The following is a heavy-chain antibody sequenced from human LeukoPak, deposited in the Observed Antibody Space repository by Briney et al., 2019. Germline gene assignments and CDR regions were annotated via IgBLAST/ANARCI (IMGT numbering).Heavy chain of an antibody. CDR3: AKESGYYHY. CDR1: GFSVNNNY. CDR2: IYVGGDT. D-gene: IGHD3-3*01. J-gene: IGHJ4*02. Sequence: GGSLRLSCAASGFSVNNNYVNWVRQAPGKGLEWVSIIYVGGDTSYAASVKGRFTICRDNSKNTVYLQMNSRRAEDTAVYYCAKESGYYHYWGQGTQVTVSS. V-gene: IGHV3-53*01.